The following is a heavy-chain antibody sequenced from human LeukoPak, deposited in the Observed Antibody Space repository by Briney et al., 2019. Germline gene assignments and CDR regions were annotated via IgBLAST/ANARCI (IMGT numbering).Heavy chain of an antibody. V-gene: IGHV3-23*01. D-gene: IGHD3-3*01. Sequence: GGSLRLSCAASGFSLSSYAMSWVRQAPGKRREWVWAIRGSVDSTYYADSVKGRFTISRDNSKNTLYLQMNSLRAEDTAVYYCAKDLSLGYDFWSGYYTPFDYWGQGTLVTVSS. CDR3: AKDLSLGYDFWSGYYTPFDY. J-gene: IGHJ4*02. CDR2: IRGSVDST. CDR1: GFSLSSYA.